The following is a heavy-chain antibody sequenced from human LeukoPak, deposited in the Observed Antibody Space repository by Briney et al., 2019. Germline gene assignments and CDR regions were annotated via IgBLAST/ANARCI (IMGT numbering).Heavy chain of an antibody. CDR3: ARENWVDAFDI. CDR2: ISSSGRNI. J-gene: IGHJ3*02. CDR1: GFTFSSFE. V-gene: IGHV3-48*03. Sequence: GGSLRLSCAASGFTFSSFEMNWVRQAPGKGLEWVSYISSSGRNIYYADSVKGRFTISRDNAKSSLYLQMNSLRAEDTAVYYCARENWVDAFDIWGQGTMVTVTS. D-gene: IGHD7-27*01.